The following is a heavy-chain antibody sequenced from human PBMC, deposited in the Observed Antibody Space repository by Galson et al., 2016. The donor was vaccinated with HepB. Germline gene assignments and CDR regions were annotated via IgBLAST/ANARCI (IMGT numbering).Heavy chain of an antibody. CDR1: GFTFSGST. CDR2: IRSKASNYA. J-gene: IGHJ4*02. V-gene: IGHV3-73*01. CDR3: AKGQLWLPN. D-gene: IGHD5-18*01. Sequence: SLRLSCAASGFTFSGSTVHWVRQASGKGLEWVGRIRSKASNYADSVKGRFTISRANSENTLYLQMDSLRAEDTAVYYCAKGQLWLPNWGQGTLVTVSS.